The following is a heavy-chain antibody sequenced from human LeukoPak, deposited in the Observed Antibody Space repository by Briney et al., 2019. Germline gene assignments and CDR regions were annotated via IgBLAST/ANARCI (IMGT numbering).Heavy chain of an antibody. Sequence: PSETLSLTCTVSGGSISSYYWSWIRQPAGKGLEWVGRIYTSGSTNYNPSLKSRVTMSVDTSKNQFSLKLSSVTAADTAVYHCARGQAGVVPADQSWFDPWGQGTLVTVSS. CDR2: IYTSGST. V-gene: IGHV4-4*07. J-gene: IGHJ5*02. CDR1: GGSISSYY. D-gene: IGHD2-2*01. CDR3: ARGQAGVVPADQSWFDP.